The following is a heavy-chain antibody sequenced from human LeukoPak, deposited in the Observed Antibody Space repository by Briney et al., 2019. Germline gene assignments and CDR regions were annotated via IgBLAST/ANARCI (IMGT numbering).Heavy chain of an antibody. Sequence: GGALRLSCAASGFTFSSYGMHWVRQAPGKRLEWVAVIRYDGSNKYYADSVKGRFTISRDNSKNTRYLQMNSLRAEDTAVFYCARAGNPSWTVFDYWGQGTLVT. J-gene: IGHJ4*02. CDR3: ARAGNPSWTVFDY. D-gene: IGHD2-2*01. CDR1: GFTFSSYG. CDR2: IRYDGSNK. V-gene: IGHV3-33*01.